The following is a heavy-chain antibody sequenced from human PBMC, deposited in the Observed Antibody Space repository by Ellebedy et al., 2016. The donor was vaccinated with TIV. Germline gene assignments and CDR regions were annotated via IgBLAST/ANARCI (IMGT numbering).Heavy chain of an antibody. CDR1: GFTVSSNY. CDR2: IYSGGST. D-gene: IGHD3-10*01. CDR3: ARGHYGSGSYFGYYYGMDV. Sequence: PGGSLRLSCAASGFTVSSNYMSWVRQAPGKGLEWVSVIYSGGSTYYADSVKGRFTISRDNSKNTLYLQMNSLRAEDTAVYYCARGHYGSGSYFGYYYGMDVWGQGTTVTVSS. V-gene: IGHV3-66*01. J-gene: IGHJ6*02.